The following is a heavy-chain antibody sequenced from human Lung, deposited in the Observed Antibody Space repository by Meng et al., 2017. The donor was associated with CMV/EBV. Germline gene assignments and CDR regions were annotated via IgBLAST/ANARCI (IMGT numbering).Heavy chain of an antibody. J-gene: IGHJ4*02. CDR1: GYTFGSYG. Sequence: QVHLLQSGPEVKKPGASVRISGKASGYTFGSYGICWVRQAPGQGLEWMGWFVNYVDTYPAPKFQGRVTMTTDTHTNTAFMELRSLTADDTAVYYCASGTPGRSYCDYWGQGTLVTVSS. V-gene: IGHV1-18*01. CDR3: ASGTPGRSYCDY. D-gene: IGHD2-15*01. CDR2: FVNYVDT.